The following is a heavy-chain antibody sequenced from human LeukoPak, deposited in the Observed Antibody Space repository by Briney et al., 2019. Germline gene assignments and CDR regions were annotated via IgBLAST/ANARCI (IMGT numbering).Heavy chain of an antibody. Sequence: GGSLRLPCAASGFAFSSQAMGWVRQAPGKGLEWVSVISDSGDSTYYADSVKGRFTISRDNSKNTLYLQMNSLRAEDTAVYYCAKDARRSSGWYFFDHWGEGTLVTVSS. J-gene: IGHJ4*02. CDR3: AKDARRSSGWYFFDH. CDR1: GFAFSSQA. D-gene: IGHD6-19*01. CDR2: ISDSGDST. V-gene: IGHV3-23*01.